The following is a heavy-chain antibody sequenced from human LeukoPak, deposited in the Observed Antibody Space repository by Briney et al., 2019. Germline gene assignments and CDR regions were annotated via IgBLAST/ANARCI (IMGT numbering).Heavy chain of an antibody. D-gene: IGHD2-2*01. Sequence: GEPLNISCKGSGSSFTNYWIGGVRQMPGKGLEWMGIIYPDDSNTKYSPSFQGLVTISADKSISTAYLQWSSLKASDTAMYYCAKIDRQYCTRSSCYALDFWGQGTQVTVSS. CDR2: IYPDDSNT. J-gene: IGHJ4*02. V-gene: IGHV5-51*01. CDR3: AKIDRQYCTRSSCYALDF. CDR1: GSSFTNYW.